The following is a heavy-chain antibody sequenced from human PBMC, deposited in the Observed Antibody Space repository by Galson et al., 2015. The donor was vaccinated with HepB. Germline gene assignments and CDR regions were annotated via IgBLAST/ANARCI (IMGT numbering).Heavy chain of an antibody. J-gene: IGHJ4*02. D-gene: IGHD6-13*01. Sequence: SLRLSCAASGFTFSSYAMHWVRQAPGKGLEWVAVISYDGSNKYYADSVKGRFTISRDNSKNTLYLQMNSLRAEDTAVYYCARGDLPAAGTYWGQGTLVTVSS. CDR1: GFTFSSYA. CDR2: ISYDGSNK. CDR3: ARGDLPAAGTY. V-gene: IGHV3-30*04.